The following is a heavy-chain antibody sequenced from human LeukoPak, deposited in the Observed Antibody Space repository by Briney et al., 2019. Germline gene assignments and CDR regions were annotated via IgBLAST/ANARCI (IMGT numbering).Heavy chain of an antibody. D-gene: IGHD3-10*01. CDR3: ARDLITMVRGLDV. J-gene: IGHJ6*02. Sequence: ASVKVSYKASGYTFTGYYMHWVRQAPGQGLEWMGWINPNSGGTSYAQKFQGRVTMTRDTSISTAYMELSRLRSDDTAVYYCARDLITMVRGLDVWGQGATVTVSS. V-gene: IGHV1-2*02. CDR2: INPNSGGT. CDR1: GYTFTGYY.